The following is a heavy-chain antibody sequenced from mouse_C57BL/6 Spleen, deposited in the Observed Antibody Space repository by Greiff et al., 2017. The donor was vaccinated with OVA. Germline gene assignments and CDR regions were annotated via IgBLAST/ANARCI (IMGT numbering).Heavy chain of an antibody. CDR1: GFTFSDYG. J-gene: IGHJ4*01. Sequence: EVQLVESGGGLVKPGGSLKLSCAASGFTFSDYGMHWVRQAPEKGLEWVAYISSGSSTIYYADTVQGRFTISRDNAKNTLFLQMTSLRSEDTAMYYCARERLRAMDYWGQGTSVTVSS. CDR3: ARERLRAMDY. D-gene: IGHD2-2*01. V-gene: IGHV5-17*01. CDR2: ISSGSSTI.